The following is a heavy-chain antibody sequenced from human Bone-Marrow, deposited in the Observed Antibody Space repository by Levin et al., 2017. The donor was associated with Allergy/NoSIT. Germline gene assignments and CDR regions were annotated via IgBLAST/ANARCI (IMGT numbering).Heavy chain of an antibody. CDR3: AKDQVETAMPDDALDI. V-gene: IGHV3-23*01. Sequence: GGSLRLSCGASGFSFTSHAMTWVRQAPGRGLEWVSVISGSGSHTYYTDAVKGRFTISRDNAKNTLYLQMNSLRAEDTAVYYCAKDQVETAMPDDALDIWGQGTMVTVSS. CDR1: GFSFTSHA. J-gene: IGHJ3*02. D-gene: IGHD5-18*01. CDR2: ISGSGSHT.